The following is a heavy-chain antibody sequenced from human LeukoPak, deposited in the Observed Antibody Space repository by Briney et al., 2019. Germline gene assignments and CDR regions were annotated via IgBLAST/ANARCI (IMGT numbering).Heavy chain of an antibody. Sequence: GSLRLSCAASGFPFRDYYMTWIRQAPGKGLEWISYISRSGDTLYYADSVEGRFTISRDNAKNSLFLQMNSLRADDTAAYYCAREVVIFPDYYYYGMDVWGQGTTVTVSS. J-gene: IGHJ6*02. CDR3: AREVVIFPDYYYYGMDV. CDR1: GFPFRDYY. D-gene: IGHD2/OR15-2a*01. CDR2: ISRSGDTL. V-gene: IGHV3-11*01.